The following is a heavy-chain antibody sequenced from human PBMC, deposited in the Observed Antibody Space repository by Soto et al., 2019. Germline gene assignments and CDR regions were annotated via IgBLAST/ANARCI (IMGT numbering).Heavy chain of an antibody. CDR2: IYATGSS. D-gene: IGHD1-1*01. CDR1: GPSISGFY. Sequence: PSQPLSLTCTVAGPSISGFYWSWIRKSAGKGLEWIGRIYATGSSYSNPSLKSRLSMSVDTSKNQFSLTMKSVTAADTGVYYCASHPLNWSDADSWGQGALVTVSS. CDR3: ASHPLNWSDADS. V-gene: IGHV4-4*07. J-gene: IGHJ4*02.